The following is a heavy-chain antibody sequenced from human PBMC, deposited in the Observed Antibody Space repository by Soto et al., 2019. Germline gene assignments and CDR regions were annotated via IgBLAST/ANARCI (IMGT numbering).Heavy chain of an antibody. V-gene: IGHV1-46*01. CDR2: INPSGGST. CDR3: ARDSRPRGQYYYDSTGYYWFDY. CDR1: GYDFTTYG. D-gene: IGHD3-22*01. J-gene: IGHJ4*02. Sequence: VASVKVSCKCSGYDFTTYGITWVRQAPGQGVEWMGIINPSGGSTNYAQKFQGRVTMTRDTSTSTVYMELSSLRSEDTAVYYCARDSRPRGQYYYDSTGYYWFDYWGQGTLVTVSS.